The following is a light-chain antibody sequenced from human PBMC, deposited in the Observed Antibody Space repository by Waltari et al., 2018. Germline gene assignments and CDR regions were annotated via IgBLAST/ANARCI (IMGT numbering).Light chain of an antibody. V-gene: IGLV3-21*04. CDR1: NIGRKT. CDR3: QVWDSSRDHGV. Sequence: SYVLTQPPSVSVAPGETARITCGGNNIGRKTVHWYQQKPGQTPVVVISYDSDRPSGIPERLSGSNSGNTATLTMGRVEAGDEADYYCQVWDSSRDHGVFGTGTKVTVL. CDR2: YDS. J-gene: IGLJ1*01.